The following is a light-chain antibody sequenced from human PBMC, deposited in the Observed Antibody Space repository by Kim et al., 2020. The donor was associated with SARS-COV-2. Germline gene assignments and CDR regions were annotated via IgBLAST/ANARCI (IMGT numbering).Light chain of an antibody. CDR2: WAS. Sequence: ATINCKSSQSVLYTSNNKNCLAWYQQKPGQPPKLLFYWASTRESGVPDRFSGSGSGTDFTLTISSLQAEDVAVYYCQQYYSTPNTFGQGTRLEIK. J-gene: IGKJ5*01. CDR3: QQYYSTPNT. V-gene: IGKV4-1*01. CDR1: QSVLYTSNNKNC.